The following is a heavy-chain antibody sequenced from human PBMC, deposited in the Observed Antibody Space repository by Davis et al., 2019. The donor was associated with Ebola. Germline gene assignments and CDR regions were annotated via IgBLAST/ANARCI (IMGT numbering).Heavy chain of an antibody. CDR1: GGSISSYY. CDR2: IGGST. Sequence: SETLSLTCTVSGGSISSYYWSWIRQPPGKGLEWIGRIGGSTNYNPSLKSRVTMSVDTSKTHFSLKMISVTAADTAVYYCARDRSSGWYDAFDIWGQGTMVTVSS. D-gene: IGHD6-19*01. V-gene: IGHV4-4*07. J-gene: IGHJ3*02. CDR3: ARDRSSGWYDAFDI.